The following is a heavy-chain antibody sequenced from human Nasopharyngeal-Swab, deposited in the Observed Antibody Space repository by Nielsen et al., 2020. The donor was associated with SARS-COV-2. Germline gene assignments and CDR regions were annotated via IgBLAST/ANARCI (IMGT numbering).Heavy chain of an antibody. J-gene: IGHJ3*02. D-gene: IGHD2-8*02. CDR2: IYYSGST. CDR3: ARRGTGGKKGAFDI. Sequence: RQAPGKGLEWIGYIYYSGSTNYNPSLKSRVTISVDTSKNQFSLKLSSVTAADTAVYYCARRGTGGKKGAFDIWGQGTMVTVPS. V-gene: IGHV4-59*08.